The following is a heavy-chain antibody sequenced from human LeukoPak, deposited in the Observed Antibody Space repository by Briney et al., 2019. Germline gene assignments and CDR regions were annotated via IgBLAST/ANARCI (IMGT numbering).Heavy chain of an antibody. CDR3: ASAPYCSSTSCYHNWFDP. V-gene: IGHV4-59*11. CDR2: VYDIGST. CDR1: GGSIGSHY. Sequence: KSSETLSLTCTVSGGSIGSHYWTWIRQTPGKGLEWIGYVYDIGSTKYNPSLKSRVTISVDTSKNQFSLRLSSVTAADTAVYYCASAPYCSSTSCYHNWFDPWGQGTLVTVSS. D-gene: IGHD2-2*01. J-gene: IGHJ5*02.